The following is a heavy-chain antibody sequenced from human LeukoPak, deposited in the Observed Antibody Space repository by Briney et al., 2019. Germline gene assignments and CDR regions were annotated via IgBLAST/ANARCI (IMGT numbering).Heavy chain of an antibody. CDR2: ISWDGGST. V-gene: IGHV3-43D*03. CDR3: ARDYYGSGSYSGYFDY. J-gene: IGHJ4*02. D-gene: IGHD3-10*01. CDR1: GFTFDDYA. Sequence: GGSLRLSCAASGFTFDDYAMHWVRQAPGKGLEWVSLISWDGGSTYYADSVKGRFTISRDNSKNSLYLQMNSLRAEDTALYYCARDYYGSGSYSGYFDYWGQGTLVTVSS.